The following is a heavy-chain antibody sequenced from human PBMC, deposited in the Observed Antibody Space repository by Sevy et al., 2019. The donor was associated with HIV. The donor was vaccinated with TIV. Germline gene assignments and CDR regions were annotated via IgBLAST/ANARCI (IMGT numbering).Heavy chain of an antibody. CDR2: ISWDGGST. D-gene: IGHD6-19*01. J-gene: IGHJ6*02. CDR3: AKDFSSGSPHYYYGMDV. CDR1: GFTFDDYA. Sequence: GGSLRLSCAASGFTFDDYAMHWVRQAPGKGLEWVSLISWDGGSTYYADSVKGRFTISRDNSKNSLYLQMNSQRAEDTALYYCAKDFSSGSPHYYYGMDVWGQGTTVTVSS. V-gene: IGHV3-43D*03.